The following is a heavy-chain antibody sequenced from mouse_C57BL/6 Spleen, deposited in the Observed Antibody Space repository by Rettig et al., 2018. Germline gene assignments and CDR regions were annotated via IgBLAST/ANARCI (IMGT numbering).Heavy chain of an antibody. V-gene: IGHV5-17*01. D-gene: IGHD2-3*01. CDR2: ISSGSSTI. CDR3: GRDGYYVLDY. J-gene: IGHJ2*01. Sequence: EVQLVESGGGLVKPGGSLKLSCAASGFTFSDYGMHWVSQAPEKGLEWVAYISSGSSTIYYADTVKGRFTISRDNAKNTLFLQMTSLRSEDTAMYYCGRDGYYVLDYWGQGTTLTVSS. CDR1: GFTFSDYG.